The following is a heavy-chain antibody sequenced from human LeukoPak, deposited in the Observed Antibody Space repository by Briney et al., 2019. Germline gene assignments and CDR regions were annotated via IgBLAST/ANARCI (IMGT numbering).Heavy chain of an antibody. CDR1: GGSFSSYY. J-gene: IGHJ4*02. D-gene: IGHD6-13*01. CDR3: ARGRDVAVPGAHFDS. CDR2: ISTSGST. V-gene: IGHV4-4*07. Sequence: SETLSLTCTVPGGSFSSYYWSWIRQPAEKGLEWIGRISTSGSTNYDPSLKSRVTMSVDTSKNQFSLKLNSVTAADTAVYYCARGRDVAVPGAHFDSWGQGTPVTVSS.